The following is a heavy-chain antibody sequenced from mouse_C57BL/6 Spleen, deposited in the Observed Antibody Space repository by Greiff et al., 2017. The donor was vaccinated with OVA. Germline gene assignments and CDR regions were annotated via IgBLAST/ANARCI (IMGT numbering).Heavy chain of an antibody. Sequence: EVHLVESGGGLVQPGGSMKLSCVASGFTFSNYWMNWVRQSPEKGLEWVAQIRLKSDNYATHYAESVKGRFTISRDDSKSSVYLQMNNLRAEDTGIYYCQGGYDSLGYWGQGTTLTVSS. CDR1: GFTFSNYW. D-gene: IGHD2-2*01. V-gene: IGHV6-3*01. CDR3: QGGYDSLGY. CDR2: IRLKSDNYAT. J-gene: IGHJ2*01.